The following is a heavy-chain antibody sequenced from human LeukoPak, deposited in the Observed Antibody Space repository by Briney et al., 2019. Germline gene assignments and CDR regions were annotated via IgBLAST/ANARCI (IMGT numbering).Heavy chain of an antibody. J-gene: IGHJ4*02. CDR2: IRQDGGDN. CDR3: TKWSTSGSYYTE. Sequence: GGSLRLSCAASGFTFSSYWMSWVRQAPGKGLEWVANIRQDGGDNHYVDSVKGRFTISRDNARNSLSLQMNSLRAEDTAVYYCTKWSTSGSYYTEWGQGTLVIVSS. D-gene: IGHD3-10*01. CDR1: GFTFSSYW. V-gene: IGHV3-7*01.